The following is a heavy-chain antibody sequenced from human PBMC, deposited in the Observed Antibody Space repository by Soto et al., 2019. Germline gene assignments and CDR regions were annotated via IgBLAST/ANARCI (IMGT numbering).Heavy chain of an antibody. V-gene: IGHV5-51*01. D-gene: IGHD3-10*01. J-gene: IGHJ3*01. CDR2: IYPGDSDT. Sequence: PGESLKISCKGSGHSFTSYWIGWVRQMPGKGLEWMGIIYPGDSDTRYSPSFQGQVTISADKSISTAYLQWSSLKASDTAMYYCVTSYYYGAGSYLPFDFCGKGTMVTVSS. CDR1: GHSFTSYW. CDR3: VTSYYYGAGSYLPFDF.